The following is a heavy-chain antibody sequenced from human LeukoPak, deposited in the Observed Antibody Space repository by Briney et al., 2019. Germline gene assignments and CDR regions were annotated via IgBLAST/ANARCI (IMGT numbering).Heavy chain of an antibody. V-gene: IGHV4-59*08. CDR3: ARLPPDSSSWHFDY. CDR1: GGSISSYY. Sequence: SETLSLTCTVSGGSISSYYWSWIRQPPGKGLEWIGYIYYSGRTNYNPSLKSRVTISVDTSKNQFSLTLSSVTAADTAVYYCARLPPDSSSWHFDYWGQGTLVTVSS. J-gene: IGHJ4*02. D-gene: IGHD6-13*01. CDR2: IYYSGRT.